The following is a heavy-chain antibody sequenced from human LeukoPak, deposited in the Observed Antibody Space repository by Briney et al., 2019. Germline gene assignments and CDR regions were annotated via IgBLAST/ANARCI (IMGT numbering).Heavy chain of an antibody. CDR1: GGTFSSYA. CDR2: IIPIFGTA. CDR3: ARDRGRLHYGMDV. J-gene: IGHJ6*02. D-gene: IGHD3-16*01. V-gene: IGHV1-69*13. Sequence: ASVKVSCKASGGTFSSYAISWVRQAPGQGLEWMGGIIPIFGTANYAQKFQGRVTITADESTSTAYTELSSLRSEDTAVYYCARDRGRLHYGMDVWGQGTTVTVSS.